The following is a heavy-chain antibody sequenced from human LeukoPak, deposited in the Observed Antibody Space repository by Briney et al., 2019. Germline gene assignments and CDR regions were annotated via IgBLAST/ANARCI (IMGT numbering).Heavy chain of an antibody. J-gene: IGHJ4*02. Sequence: PSETLSLICAVYGGSFSGYYWSWIRQPPGKGLAWIGEINHSGSTNYNPSLKSRVTISVDTSKNQFSLKLSSVTAADTAVYYRARVSLLGEDSSSTSCYLDYWGQGTLVTVSS. CDR2: INHSGST. CDR1: GGSFSGYY. V-gene: IGHV4-34*01. D-gene: IGHD2-2*01. CDR3: ARVSLLGEDSSSTSCYLDY.